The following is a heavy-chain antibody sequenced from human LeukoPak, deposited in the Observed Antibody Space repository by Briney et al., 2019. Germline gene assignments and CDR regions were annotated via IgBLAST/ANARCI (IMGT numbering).Heavy chain of an antibody. D-gene: IGHD1-26*01. CDR1: GFTFSSYA. CDR2: ISGSGGST. V-gene: IGHV3-23*01. CDR3: ARDLGATAGVPYGMDV. J-gene: IGHJ6*02. Sequence: GGSLRLSCAASGFTFSSYAMSWVRQAPGKGLEWVSAISGSGGSTYYADSVKGRFTISRDNSKNTLYLQMNSLRAEDTAVYYCARDLGATAGVPYGMDVWGQGTTVTVSS.